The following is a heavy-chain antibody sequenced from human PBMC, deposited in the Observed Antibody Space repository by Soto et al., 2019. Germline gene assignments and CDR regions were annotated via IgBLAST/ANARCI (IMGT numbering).Heavy chain of an antibody. CDR3: ASERRWPQLDWGDFDY. Sequence: QVQLVQSGAEVKKPGASVKVSCKASGYTFTSYAMHWVRQAPGQRLEWMGWINAGNGNTKYSQKFQGRVTITRDTSASPAYMELSSLRSEDTAVYYWASERRWPQLDWGDFDYWGQGTLVTVSS. J-gene: IGHJ4*02. D-gene: IGHD6-13*01. CDR2: INAGNGNT. V-gene: IGHV1-3*01. CDR1: GYTFTSYA.